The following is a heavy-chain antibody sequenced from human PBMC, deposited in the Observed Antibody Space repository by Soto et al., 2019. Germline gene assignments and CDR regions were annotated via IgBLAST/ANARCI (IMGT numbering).Heavy chain of an antibody. CDR1: GYPFTYYP. V-gene: IGHV1-3*04. CDR3: AREPLCGGRCYATYFAP. Sequence: QVQLVQSGAEVKKPGASVKVSCKASGYPFTYYPIHWVRQAPGQGLEWMGWINIGNGNTQYSQKFQDRVTITTDASATTIYMDLSSLRSEDTAVYDCAREPLCGGRCYATYFAPWGQGTLVTVSS. J-gene: IGHJ5*02. D-gene: IGHD2-15*01. CDR2: INIGNGNT.